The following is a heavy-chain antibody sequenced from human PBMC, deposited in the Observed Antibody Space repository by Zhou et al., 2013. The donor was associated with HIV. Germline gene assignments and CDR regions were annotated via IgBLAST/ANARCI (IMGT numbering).Heavy chain of an antibody. Sequence: EVQLLESGGGLVQPGGSLRLSCAASGFSFSSYAMNWVRQAPGKGLEWVSAISGGGDGTYYADSVKGRFTISRDNSRNTVYLQMNSLRAEDTAVYYCAKPPFGAPPWNWFDPWGQGTLVTVSP. CDR1: GFSFSSYA. CDR2: ISGGGDGT. D-gene: IGHD3-3*01. CDR3: AKPPFGAPPWNWFDP. J-gene: IGHJ5*02. V-gene: IGHV3-23*01.